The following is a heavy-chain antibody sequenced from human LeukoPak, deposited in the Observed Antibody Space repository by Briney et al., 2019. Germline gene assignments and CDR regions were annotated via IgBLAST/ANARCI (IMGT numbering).Heavy chain of an antibody. J-gene: IGHJ4*02. CDR2: IYHSGST. Sequence: PSETLSLTCTVSGGSISSGGYYWSWIRQPPGKGLEWIGYIYHSGSTYYNPSLKSRVTLSVDTSKNQFSLKLTSVTAADTATYYCAREPAAYGRNGPPDYWGQGTLVIVSS. CDR1: GGSISSGGYY. D-gene: IGHD1-1*01. CDR3: AREPAAYGRNGPPDY. V-gene: IGHV4-30-2*01.